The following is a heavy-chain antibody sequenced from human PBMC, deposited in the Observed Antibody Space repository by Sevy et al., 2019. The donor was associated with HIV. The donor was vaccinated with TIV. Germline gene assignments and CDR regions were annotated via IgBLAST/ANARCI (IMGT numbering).Heavy chain of an antibody. CDR1: GITXRXAW. D-gene: IGHD3-3*01. CDR3: ATKGDFWSGXXYFHY. Sequence: GGSLRLSCAASGITXRXAWMTWVRQAPGKGLEWVGRIKSNGDGATTDIPAPVKGRFTISRDDSKHTLYLHMNSLQTEDTAVYYCATKGDFWSGXXYFHYWGQGTLVTVSS. V-gene: IGHV3-15*01. J-gene: IGHJ4*02. CDR2: IKSNGDGATT.